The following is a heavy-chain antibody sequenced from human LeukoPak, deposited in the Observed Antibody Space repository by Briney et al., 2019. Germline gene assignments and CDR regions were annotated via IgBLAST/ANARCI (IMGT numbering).Heavy chain of an antibody. CDR1: GFTFSSYA. Sequence: PGGSLRLSCAASGFTFSSYAMHWVRQAPGKGLEWVAVISYDGSNKYYADSVKGRFTISRDNSKNTLYLQMNSLRAEDTAVYYCARDPRLVVPAAINWFDPWGQGTLVTVSS. V-gene: IGHV3-30-3*01. J-gene: IGHJ5*02. CDR3: ARDPRLVVPAAINWFDP. CDR2: ISYDGSNK. D-gene: IGHD2-2*02.